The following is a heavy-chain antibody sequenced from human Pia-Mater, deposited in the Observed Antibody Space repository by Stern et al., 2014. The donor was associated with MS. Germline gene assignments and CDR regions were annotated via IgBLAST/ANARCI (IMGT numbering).Heavy chain of an antibody. J-gene: IGHJ6*02. CDR2: IWNDGRNK. CDR1: GFTFSSYG. V-gene: IGHV3-33*01. CDR3: ARDFTRYCSSTSCYTRGLYGMDV. Sequence: VQLVESGGGVVQPGRSLRLSCAASGFTFSSYGMHWVRQAPGKGLEWVAVIWNDGRNKYYAASVKGRFTISRDNSKNTLYLQMNSLRAEDTAVYYCARDFTRYCSSTSCYTRGLYGMDVWGQGTPVPVSS. D-gene: IGHD2-2*02.